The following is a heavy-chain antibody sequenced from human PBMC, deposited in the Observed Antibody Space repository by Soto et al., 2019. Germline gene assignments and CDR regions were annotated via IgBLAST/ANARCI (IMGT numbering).Heavy chain of an antibody. V-gene: IGHV3-23*01. CDR3: AKVERAVAGIID. J-gene: IGHJ4*02. CDR2: ISVSGGST. Sequence: EVQLLESGGGLVQPGGSLRLSCAASGFTFSSYAMSWVRQAPGKGLDWVSAISVSGGSTYYADSVKGRFTISRDNSKNTLYLQMNRLRAEDTAVYYCAKVERAVAGIIDWGQGTLVTVSS. D-gene: IGHD6-19*01. CDR1: GFTFSSYA.